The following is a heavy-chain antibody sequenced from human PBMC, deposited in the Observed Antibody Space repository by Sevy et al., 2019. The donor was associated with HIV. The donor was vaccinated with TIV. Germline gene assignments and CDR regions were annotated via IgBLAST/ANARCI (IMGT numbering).Heavy chain of an antibody. CDR2: ISWNSRNI. CDR3: ARAKYCSSTSCYLGYYYYYGMDV. Sequence: GGSLRLSCAASGFPFNDHAMHWVRQVPGKGLEWVSGISWNSRNIGYADSVKGRFTISRDNSKNTLYLQMNSLRAEDTAVYYCARAKYCSSTSCYLGYYYYYGMDVWGQGTTVTVSS. J-gene: IGHJ6*02. D-gene: IGHD2-2*01. CDR1: GFPFNDHA. V-gene: IGHV3-9*01.